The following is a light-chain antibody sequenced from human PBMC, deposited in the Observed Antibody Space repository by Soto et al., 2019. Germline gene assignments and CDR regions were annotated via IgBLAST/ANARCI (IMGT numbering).Light chain of an antibody. CDR3: SSYTSSSTLV. V-gene: IGLV2-14*01. CDR1: SSDVGGYNF. Sequence: QSALTQPASVSGTPGQSITIACTGTSSDVGGYNFVSWYQQHPGKAPKLMIYDVTIQPSGVSSRFSGSKSGNTASLTISGLQAEDEADYYCSSYTSSSTLVFGTGTKVTVL. J-gene: IGLJ1*01. CDR2: DVT.